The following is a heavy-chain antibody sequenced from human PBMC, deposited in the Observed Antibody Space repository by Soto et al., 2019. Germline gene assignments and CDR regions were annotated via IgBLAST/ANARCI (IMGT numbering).Heavy chain of an antibody. CDR1: GGSISSGDYY. V-gene: IGHV4-30-4*01. CDR2: IYYSGST. Sequence: QVQLQESGPGLVKPSQTLSLTCTVSGGSISSGDYYWSWIRQPPGKGLEWIGYIYYSGSTYYNPSLKSRAXXSXDXXKHQFSLKLSSVTAADTAVYYCARVAYYDSTRVDYWGQGTLVTVSS. J-gene: IGHJ4*02. D-gene: IGHD3-22*01. CDR3: ARVAYYDSTRVDY.